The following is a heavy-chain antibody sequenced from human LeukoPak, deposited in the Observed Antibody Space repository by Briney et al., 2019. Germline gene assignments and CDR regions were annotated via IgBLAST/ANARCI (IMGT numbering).Heavy chain of an antibody. V-gene: IGHV3-9*03. D-gene: IGHD4-23*01. CDR2: ISWNSGSI. Sequence: PGRSLRLSCAASGFTFDDYAMHWVRHAPGKGLEWVSGISWNSGSIGYADSVKGRFTISRDNAKNSLYLQMNSLRAEDMALYYCAKDQSYGGNSNGLDYWGQGTLVTVSS. J-gene: IGHJ4*02. CDR3: AKDQSYGGNSNGLDY. CDR1: GFTFDDYA.